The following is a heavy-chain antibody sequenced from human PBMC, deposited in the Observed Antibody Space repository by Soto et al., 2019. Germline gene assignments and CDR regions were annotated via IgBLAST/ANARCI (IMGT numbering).Heavy chain of an antibody. V-gene: IGHV5-51*01. J-gene: IGHJ4*01. CDR1: GYSFTTYW. CDR3: ARHSTSAPKDY. D-gene: IGHD3-10*01. CDR2: IYPGDSDT. Sequence: GETLKISCKGSGYSFTTYWIAWVRQMPGKGLEWVGIIYPGDSDTRYSPSFEGHVTISVDKSISTAFLQWNSLKASDNAIYYCARHSTSAPKDYWGQGTLVTVSS.